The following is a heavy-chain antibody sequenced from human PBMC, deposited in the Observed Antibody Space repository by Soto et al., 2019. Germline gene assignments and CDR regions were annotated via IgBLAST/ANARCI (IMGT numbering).Heavy chain of an antibody. CDR3: AKDHCSSTSCYFDY. CDR1: GFTFDDYA. CDR2: ISWNSGSI. Sequence: EVQLVESAGGWVQPGRSLRLSCAASGFTFDDYAMHWVRQAPGKGLEWVSGISWNSGSIGYADSVKGRFTISRDNAKNSLYLQMNSLRAEDTALYYCAKDHCSSTSCYFDYWGQGTLVTVSS. J-gene: IGHJ4*02. D-gene: IGHD2-2*01. V-gene: IGHV3-9*01.